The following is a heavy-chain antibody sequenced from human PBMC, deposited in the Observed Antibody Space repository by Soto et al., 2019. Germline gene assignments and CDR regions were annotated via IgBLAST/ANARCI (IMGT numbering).Heavy chain of an antibody. Sequence: QVQLVQSGAEVKKPGASVKVSCKASGYTFTSYAMHWVRQAPGQRLEWMGWINAGNGNTKYSQKFQGRVTITRDTSASTAYMELSSLRSEDTAVYYCARSNRYYDNSGYYSLPFDYWGQGTLVTVSS. CDR1: GYTFTSYA. D-gene: IGHD3-22*01. CDR3: ARSNRYYDNSGYYSLPFDY. J-gene: IGHJ4*02. V-gene: IGHV1-3*01. CDR2: INAGNGNT.